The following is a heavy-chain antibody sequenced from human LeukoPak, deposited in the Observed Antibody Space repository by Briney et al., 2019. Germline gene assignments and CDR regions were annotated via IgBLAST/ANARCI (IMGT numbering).Heavy chain of an antibody. Sequence: KPGGSLRLSCAASGFTFSDSYMTWIRQAPGKGLEWVSYISSGGSTIYYADSVKGRFTISRDNAKNALFLQMNSLRAEDTAVYYCARDFAARQNYWGQGTLVTVSS. CDR3: ARDFAARQNY. V-gene: IGHV3-11*04. D-gene: IGHD6-6*01. CDR1: GFTFSDSY. CDR2: ISSGGSTI. J-gene: IGHJ4*02.